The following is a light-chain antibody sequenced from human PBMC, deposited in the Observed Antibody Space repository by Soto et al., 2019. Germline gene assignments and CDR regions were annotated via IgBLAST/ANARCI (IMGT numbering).Light chain of an antibody. V-gene: IGLV2-23*02. CDR1: SSDVGSYNL. CDR2: EVS. Sequence: QSALTQPASVSGSPGQSITISCTGTSSDVGSYNLVSWYQQHPGKAPKLMIYEVSKRPSGVSNRFSGSKSGNTASLTISGLQAEDEADYYCCSYAGSSTHYVFGTGTQLTVL. CDR3: CSYAGSSTHYV. J-gene: IGLJ1*01.